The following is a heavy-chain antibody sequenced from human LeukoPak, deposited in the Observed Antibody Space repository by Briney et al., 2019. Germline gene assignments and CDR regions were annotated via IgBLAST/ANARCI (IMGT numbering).Heavy chain of an antibody. V-gene: IGHV3-21*01. D-gene: IGHD6-19*01. CDR1: GFTFSSYS. CDR3: ARVGTSSAGYSSGWYSSDYYYYMDV. J-gene: IGHJ6*03. CDR2: ISSSGSYI. Sequence: GGSLRLSCAASGFTFSSYSMNWVRQAPGKGLEWVSSISSSGSYIYYADSVKGRFTISRDNAKNSLYLQMNSLRAEDTAVYYCARVGTSSAGYSSGWYSSDYYYYMDVWGKGTTVTVSS.